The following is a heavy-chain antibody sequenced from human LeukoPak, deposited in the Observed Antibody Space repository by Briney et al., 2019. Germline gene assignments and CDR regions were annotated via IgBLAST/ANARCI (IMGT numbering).Heavy chain of an antibody. D-gene: IGHD6-13*01. CDR3: ARADSSSWFLGYYYYGMDV. V-gene: IGHV1-69*04. J-gene: IGHJ6*02. CDR2: IIPILGIA. CDR1: GGTFSSYA. Sequence: SVKVSCKASGGTFSSYAISWVRQAPGQGLEWMGRIIPILGIANYAQKFQGRVTITADKSTSTAYMELSSLRAEDTAVYYCARADSSSWFLGYYYYGMDVWGQGTTVTVSS.